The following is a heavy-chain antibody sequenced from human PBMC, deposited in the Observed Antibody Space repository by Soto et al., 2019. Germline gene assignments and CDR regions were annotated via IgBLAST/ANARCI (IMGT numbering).Heavy chain of an antibody. Sequence: EVQLVESGGGLVQPGGSLRLSCAASGFTFSSYDMHWVRQATGKGLEWVSAIGTAGDTYYPGSVKGRFTISRENAKNSLYLQMHSLRAEDTAVYYCARVSSSWYGYYYYGMDVWGQGTTVTVSS. J-gene: IGHJ6*02. D-gene: IGHD6-13*01. CDR2: IGTAGDT. V-gene: IGHV3-13*01. CDR1: GFTFSSYD. CDR3: ARVSSSWYGYYYYGMDV.